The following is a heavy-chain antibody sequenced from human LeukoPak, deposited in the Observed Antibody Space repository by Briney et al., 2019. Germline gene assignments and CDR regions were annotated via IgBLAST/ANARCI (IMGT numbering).Heavy chain of an antibody. J-gene: IGHJ5*02. V-gene: IGHV4-34*01. CDR3: ARSPQGTATTANWLDP. D-gene: IGHD4-17*01. CDR1: GGSFSGYY. Sequence: SETLSLTCAVYGGSFSGYYWSWIRQPPGKGLEWIGEINHSGSTNYNPSLKSRVTISVDTSKNQFSLKLSSVTAADTAVYYCARSPQGTATTANWLDPWGQGTLVTVSS. CDR2: INHSGST.